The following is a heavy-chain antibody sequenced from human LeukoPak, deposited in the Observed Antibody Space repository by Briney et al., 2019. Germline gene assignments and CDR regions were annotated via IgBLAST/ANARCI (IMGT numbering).Heavy chain of an antibody. Sequence: GRSLRLSCAASGFTFDDYAMHWARQAPGKGLEWVSGISWNSGSIGYADSVKGRFTISRDNAKNSLYLQMNSLRAEDTALYYCAKDTVVRGVILQGVDYWGQGTLVTVSS. CDR2: ISWNSGSI. J-gene: IGHJ4*02. CDR3: AKDTVVRGVILQGVDY. D-gene: IGHD3-10*01. V-gene: IGHV3-9*01. CDR1: GFTFDDYA.